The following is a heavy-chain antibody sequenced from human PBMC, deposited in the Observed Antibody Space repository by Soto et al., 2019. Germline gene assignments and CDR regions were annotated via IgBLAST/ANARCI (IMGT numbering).Heavy chain of an antibody. J-gene: IGHJ4*02. CDR2: INKDGSQK. V-gene: IGHV3-7*03. D-gene: IGHD7-27*01. Sequence: GGSLRLSCAASGFTLSNYWMTWVRQAPGKGLEWVANINKDGSQKNYVDSVKGRFTIARDNGQNSLSLQMNSLRVEDTAVYYCVRELGLAYWGQGALVTV. CDR3: VRELGLAY. CDR1: GFTLSNYW.